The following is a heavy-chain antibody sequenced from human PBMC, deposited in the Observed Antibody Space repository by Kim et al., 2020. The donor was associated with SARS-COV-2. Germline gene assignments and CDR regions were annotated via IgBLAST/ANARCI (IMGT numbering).Heavy chain of an antibody. V-gene: IGHV4-59*13. CDR1: GGSITSYY. CDR3: ARANVFPNWFDS. Sequence: SETLPLTCTVSGGSITSYYWTWIRQPPGKGLEWIGYIYYTGNTNYNPSLKSRVTMSIDTSKNQFSLGLSSVTAADTAVYYCARANVFPNWFDSWGQGTLVAVSS. D-gene: IGHD3-10*02. CDR2: IYYTGNT. J-gene: IGHJ5*01.